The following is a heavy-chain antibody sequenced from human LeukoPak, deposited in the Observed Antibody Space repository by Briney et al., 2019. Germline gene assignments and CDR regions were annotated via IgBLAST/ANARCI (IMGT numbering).Heavy chain of an antibody. Sequence: SETLSLTCTVSGGSISSYYWSWIRQPPGKGLEWIGYIYYSGSTNYNPSLKSRVTISVDTSKNQFSLKLSSVTAADTAVYYYAREHGSGFFDYWGQGTLVTVSS. V-gene: IGHV4-59*01. CDR1: GGSISSYY. CDR3: AREHGSGFFDY. CDR2: IYYSGST. J-gene: IGHJ4*02. D-gene: IGHD3-10*01.